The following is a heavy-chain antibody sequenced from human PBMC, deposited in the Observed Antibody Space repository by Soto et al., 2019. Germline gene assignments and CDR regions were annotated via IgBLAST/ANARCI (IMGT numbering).Heavy chain of an antibody. CDR1: GDSISSSTYY. J-gene: IGHJ5*02. CDR2: MFYSGNT. CDR3: ARPHGGSSGWDNWFDP. D-gene: IGHD6-25*01. Sequence: SETLSLTCTVSGDSISSSTYYWGWIRQPPGKGLEWIGSMFYSGNTYYNPSLKSRVTISVDTSKNQFSLKLSSVTAADTAVYYCARPHGGSSGWDNWFDPWGQGTLVTVSS. V-gene: IGHV4-39*07.